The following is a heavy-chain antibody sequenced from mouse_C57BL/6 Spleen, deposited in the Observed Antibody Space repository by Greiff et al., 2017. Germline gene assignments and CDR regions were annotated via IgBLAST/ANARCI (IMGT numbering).Heavy chain of an antibody. V-gene: IGHV1-64*01. Sequence: QVQLQQPGAELVKPGASVKLSCKASGYTFTSYWMHWVKQRPGQGLEWIGMIHPNSGSTNYNEKFKSKATLTVDKSSSTAYMQLSSLTSEDSAVYYCARGRRREYAMDYWGQGTSVTVSS. CDR3: ARGRRREYAMDY. D-gene: IGHD5-1*01. CDR2: IHPNSGST. CDR1: GYTFTSYW. J-gene: IGHJ4*01.